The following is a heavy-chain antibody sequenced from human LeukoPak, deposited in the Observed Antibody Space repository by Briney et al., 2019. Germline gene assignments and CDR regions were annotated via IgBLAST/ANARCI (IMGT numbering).Heavy chain of an antibody. CDR3: ASGIYSGYDFYYFDY. CDR2: IIPIFGTA. J-gene: IGHJ4*02. CDR1: GGTFSSYA. V-gene: IGHV1-69*01. D-gene: IGHD5-12*01. Sequence: SVKVSCKASGGTFSSYAISWVRQAPGQGLEWMGGIIPIFGTANYAQKFQGRVTITADESTSTAYMELSSLRSEDTVVYYCASGIYSGYDFYYFDYWGQGTLATVSS.